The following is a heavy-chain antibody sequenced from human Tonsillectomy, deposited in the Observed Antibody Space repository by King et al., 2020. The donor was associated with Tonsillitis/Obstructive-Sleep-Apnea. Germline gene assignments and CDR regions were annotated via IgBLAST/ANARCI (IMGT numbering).Heavy chain of an antibody. CDR2: IISSGSTI. CDR1: GFTFSSYE. CDR3: AAEGGDIVVVPAATEEGWFDP. J-gene: IGHJ5*02. Sequence: VQLVESGGGLVQPGGSLRLSCAASGFTFSSYEMNWVRQAPGKGLEWVSYIISSGSTIYYADSVKGRFTISRDNAKNSLYLQMNSLRAEDTAVYYCAAEGGDIVVVPAATEEGWFDPWGQGTLVTVSS. V-gene: IGHV3-48*03. D-gene: IGHD2-2*01.